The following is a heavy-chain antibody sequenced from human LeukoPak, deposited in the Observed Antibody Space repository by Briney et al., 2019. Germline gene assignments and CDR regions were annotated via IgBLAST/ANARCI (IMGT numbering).Heavy chain of an antibody. V-gene: IGHV3-30*16. CDR1: GFSFSDCA. CDR2: IAYDGNEI. Sequence: GGSLRLSCAAFGFSFSDCAMHWVRQAPGKGPEWVAVIAYDGNEIHYADSVKGRFTISRDNSKSTLNLQMNSLRVEDTAVYYCARRGGGYHFDYWGQGTLVTVSS. J-gene: IGHJ4*02. CDR3: ARRGGGYHFDY. D-gene: IGHD3-22*01.